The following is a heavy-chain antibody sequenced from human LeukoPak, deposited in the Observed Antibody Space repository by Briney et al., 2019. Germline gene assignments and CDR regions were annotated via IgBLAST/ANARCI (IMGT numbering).Heavy chain of an antibody. J-gene: IGHJ4*02. CDR1: GFTFSSYA. Sequence: GGSLRLSCAASGFTFSSYAMSWVRQAPGKGLEWVSGISGSGDNTYYADSVKGRFTVSRDNAKNSLYLQMNSLRDEDTAVYYCARVKSRCTNGVCYAALDYWGQGTLVTVSS. V-gene: IGHV3-23*01. D-gene: IGHD2-8*01. CDR2: ISGSGDNT. CDR3: ARVKSRCTNGVCYAALDY.